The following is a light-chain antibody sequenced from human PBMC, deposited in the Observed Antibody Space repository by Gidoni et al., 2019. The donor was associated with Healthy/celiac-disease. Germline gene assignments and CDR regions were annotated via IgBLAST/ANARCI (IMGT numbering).Light chain of an antibody. CDR2: DAS. CDR1: QSVSSY. Sequence: EIVLTQPPATLSLSPGERATLPCRASQSVSSYLAWYQQKPGQAPRLLIYDASNRATGIPARFSGSWSGTDFTLTISSLEPEDFAVYYCQQRSNWPGTFGQGTKVEIK. CDR3: QQRSNWPGT. J-gene: IGKJ1*01. V-gene: IGKV3-11*01.